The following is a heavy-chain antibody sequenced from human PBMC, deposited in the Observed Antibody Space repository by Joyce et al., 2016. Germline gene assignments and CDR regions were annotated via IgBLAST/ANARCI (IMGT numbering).Heavy chain of an antibody. CDR3: ARSRYRKGWFDP. CDR1: EYTFTRYD. D-gene: IGHD5-12*01. CDR2: MEPNSGDT. J-gene: IGHJ5*02. V-gene: IGHV1-8*01. Sequence: QVQLVQSGAEVKKPGASVKVSCKASEYTFTRYDINWVRQATGQGLEWMGWMEPNSGDTGYAQKFQGRVTMTRNTSITTAYLELSGLTSEDTAVYYCARSRYRKGWFDPWGQGTLVTVHS.